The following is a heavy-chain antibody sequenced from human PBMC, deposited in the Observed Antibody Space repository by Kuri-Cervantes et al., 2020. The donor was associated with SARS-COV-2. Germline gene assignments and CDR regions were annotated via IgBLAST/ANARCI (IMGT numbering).Heavy chain of an antibody. CDR2: IYYSGST. CDR1: GGSISSGGYY. V-gene: IGHV4-31*03. J-gene: IGHJ4*02. CDR3: ARGNELWGNHFDY. Sequence: LRLSCTVSGGSISSGGYYWSWIRQHPGKGLEWIGYIYYSGSTYYNPSLKSRVTISVDTSKNQFSLKLSSVTAADTAVYYCARGNELWGNHFDYRGQGTLVTVSS. D-gene: IGHD5-18*01.